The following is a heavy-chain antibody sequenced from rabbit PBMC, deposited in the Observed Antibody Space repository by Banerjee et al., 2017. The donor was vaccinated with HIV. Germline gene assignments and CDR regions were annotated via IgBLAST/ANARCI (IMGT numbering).Heavy chain of an antibody. CDR3: ARDLAGVIGWNFNL. J-gene: IGHJ4*01. V-gene: IGHV1S45*01. CDR2: IYGGSSGST. Sequence: QEQLEESGGDLVKPGASLTLTCKASGFDFSSNAMSWVRQAPGKGLEWIACIYGGSSGSTYYASWAKGRFTISKTSSTTVTLQMTSLTAADTATYFCARDLAGVIGWNFNLWGQGTLVTVS. CDR1: GFDFSSNA. D-gene: IGHD4-1*01.